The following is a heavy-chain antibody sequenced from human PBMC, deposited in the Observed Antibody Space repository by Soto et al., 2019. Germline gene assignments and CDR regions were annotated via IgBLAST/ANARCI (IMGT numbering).Heavy chain of an antibody. D-gene: IGHD4-17*01. CDR3: ARDLGNKYGSFAY. CDR2: ISYDGSNK. V-gene: IGHV3-30-3*01. Sequence: ALRRSCVASGFTFINYAMNWVRQAPGKGLEWVAVISYDGSNKYYADSVKGRITISRDNSRNTLYLQMNNLRAEDTAMYYCARDLGNKYGSFAYWGQGTLVTVSS. CDR1: GFTFINYA. J-gene: IGHJ4*02.